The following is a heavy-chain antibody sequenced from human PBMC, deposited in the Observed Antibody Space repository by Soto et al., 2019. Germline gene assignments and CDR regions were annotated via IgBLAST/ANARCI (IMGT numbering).Heavy chain of an antibody. CDR1: GLTVSTNP. Sequence: EVQLVESGGGLVQPGGSLRLSCAASGLTVSTNPMSWVRQAPGKGLEWVSVIYIGGGTHYTDSVKGRFTISRDNSKNTVNLQMNSLRPEDTAVYYCARDGSGHWGQGTLVTVSS. CDR3: ARDGSGH. J-gene: IGHJ4*02. CDR2: IYIGGGT. V-gene: IGHV3-66*01.